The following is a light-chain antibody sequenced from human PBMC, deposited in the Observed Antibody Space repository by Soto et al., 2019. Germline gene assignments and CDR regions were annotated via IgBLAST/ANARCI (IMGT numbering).Light chain of an antibody. CDR1: SSDLGSYNV. CDR2: EVN. V-gene: IGLV2-23*02. J-gene: IGLJ3*02. CDR3: CSYVGSSTLV. Sequence: QSVLTQPASVSGSPGQSINISCTGTSSDLGSYNVVSWYQQHPGKAPKLMIYEVNKRPSGVSNRFSGSKSGNTASLTISGLQPEDEADYYCCSYVGSSTLVFGGGTKLTVL.